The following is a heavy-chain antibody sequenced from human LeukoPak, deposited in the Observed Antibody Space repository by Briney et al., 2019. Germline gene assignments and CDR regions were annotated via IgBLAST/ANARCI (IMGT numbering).Heavy chain of an antibody. V-gene: IGHV3-7*05. CDR2: IKPDGSEG. CDR1: GFTFSSYW. D-gene: IGHD6-13*01. Sequence: GGSLRLSCAASGFTFSSYWMAWVRQAPGKGLEWVANIKPDGSEGYYVDSLKGRFTISRDNAENSLYLQMNSLRVEDTAVYYCARDMSSSWYYFDYWGQGTLVTVSS. J-gene: IGHJ4*02. CDR3: ARDMSSSWYYFDY.